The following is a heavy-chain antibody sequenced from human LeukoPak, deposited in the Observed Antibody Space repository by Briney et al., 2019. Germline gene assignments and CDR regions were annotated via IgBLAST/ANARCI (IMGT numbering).Heavy chain of an antibody. V-gene: IGHV3-64*01. D-gene: IGHD4-17*01. CDR1: GFTFSSYA. CDR3: AKGLRNGDYGDF. Sequence: GGSLRLSCAASGFTFSSYAMHWVRQAPGKGLEYVSAISSNGGSTSYANSVKGRFTISRDNSKNTLYLQMGSLRAEDMAVYYCAKGLRNGDYGDFRGQGTLVTVSS. J-gene: IGHJ4*02. CDR2: ISSNGGST.